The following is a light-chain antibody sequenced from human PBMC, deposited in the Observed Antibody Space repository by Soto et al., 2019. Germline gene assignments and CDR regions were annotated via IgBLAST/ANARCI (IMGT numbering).Light chain of an antibody. Sequence: EIVLTQSPDTLSLSPGERATLSCRASQRVAKFLAWYQQKGGQAPRLLIFDASTRATGVPGRFNGSGSGTAFTLTISSLEPEDSAVYYCQQRTNWPLTFGGETKVEVK. CDR2: DAS. CDR3: QQRTNWPLT. CDR1: QRVAKF. V-gene: IGKV3-11*01. J-gene: IGKJ4*01.